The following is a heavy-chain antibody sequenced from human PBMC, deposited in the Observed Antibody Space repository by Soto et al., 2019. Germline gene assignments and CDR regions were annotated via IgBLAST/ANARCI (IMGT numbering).Heavy chain of an antibody. D-gene: IGHD3-16*01. CDR1: GFTFSFYW. J-gene: IGHJ4*02. V-gene: IGHV3-7*03. CDR2: IREDGGDQ. CDR3: ANALPPRPLLDY. Sequence: PGGSLRLSCATSGFTFSFYWMSWVRQAPGKGLEWVANIREDGGDQQYVDSAKGRFTISRDNAKNSLYLQMNSLRAEDTAVYYCANALPPRPLLDYWGQGTLVTVSS.